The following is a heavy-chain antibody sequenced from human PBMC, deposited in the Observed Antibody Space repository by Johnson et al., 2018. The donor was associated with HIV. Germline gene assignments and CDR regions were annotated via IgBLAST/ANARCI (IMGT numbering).Heavy chain of an antibody. Sequence: VQLVESGGGLIQPGGSLRLSCAASGFTVSSNYMSWVRQAPGKGLEWVSVIYSGTNSYYADSVKGRFTISRDNSTNTLYLQMNSLRAEDTAVYYCARDRLWFGESDAFDIWGQGTMVTVSS. CDR2: IYSGTNS. CDR1: GFTVSSNY. J-gene: IGHJ3*02. V-gene: IGHV3-53*01. D-gene: IGHD3-10*01. CDR3: ARDRLWFGESDAFDI.